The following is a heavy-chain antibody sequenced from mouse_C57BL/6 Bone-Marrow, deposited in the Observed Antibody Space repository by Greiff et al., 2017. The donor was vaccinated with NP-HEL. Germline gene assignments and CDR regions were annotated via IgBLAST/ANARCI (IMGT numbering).Heavy chain of an antibody. V-gene: IGHV14-4*01. J-gene: IGHJ4*01. CDR2: IDPENGDT. CDR1: GFNIKDDY. Sequence: VQLQQSGAELVRPGASVKLSCTVSGFNIKDDYMHWVKQRPEQGLEWIGWIDPENGDTEYASKFQGKATITADPSSKTAYRQLSSLTSEDTAVYYCTTGGSSPYAMDYWGQGTSVTVSS. D-gene: IGHD1-1*01. CDR3: TTGGSSPYAMDY.